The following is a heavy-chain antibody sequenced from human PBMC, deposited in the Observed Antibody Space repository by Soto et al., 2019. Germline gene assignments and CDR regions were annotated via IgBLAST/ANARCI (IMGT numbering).Heavy chain of an antibody. CDR3: ARDWNGGRGLQYFDY. D-gene: IGHD1-1*01. CDR1: GGSISSSNW. J-gene: IGHJ4*02. V-gene: IGHV4-4*02. CDR2: IYHSGST. Sequence: PSETLSLTCAVSGGSISSSNWWSWVRQPPGKGLEWIGGIYHSGSTNYNPSLKSRVTISVDKSKNQFSLKLSSVTAADTAVYYCARDWNGGRGLQYFDYWGQGTLVTVSS.